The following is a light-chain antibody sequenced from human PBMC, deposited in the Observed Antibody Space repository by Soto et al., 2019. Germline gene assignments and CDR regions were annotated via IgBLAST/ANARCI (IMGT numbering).Light chain of an antibody. CDR3: QQRSNYT. CDR2: GAS. Sequence: EIVLTQFPGALSLSPGERVTLSCRASQTVSNTYLACYQQKSGQAPKFLIYGASNRATGSPARFSGSGSGTDFTLTISSLEPEDFSVYVCQQRSNYTFGPGTKLEIK. J-gene: IGKJ2*01. CDR1: QTVSNTY. V-gene: IGKV3-11*01.